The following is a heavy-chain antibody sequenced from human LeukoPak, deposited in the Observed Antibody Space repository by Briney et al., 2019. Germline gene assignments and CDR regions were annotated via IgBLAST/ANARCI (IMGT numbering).Heavy chain of an antibody. V-gene: IGHV3-74*01. Sequence: GGSLRLSCAGSGFTFSSYWMHWVRQAPGKGLVWVSRVKFDGSVTTYAESVKGRFTISRDNAKNTLFLQMNSLRAEDTAVYYCARVGAVAVSLDYWGQGPPVTVSS. J-gene: IGHJ4*02. CDR3: ARVGAVAVSLDY. D-gene: IGHD6-19*01. CDR2: VKFDGSVT. CDR1: GFTFSSYW.